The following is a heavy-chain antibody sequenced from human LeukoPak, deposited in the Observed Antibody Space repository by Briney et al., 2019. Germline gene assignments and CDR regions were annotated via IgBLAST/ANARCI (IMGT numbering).Heavy chain of an antibody. J-gene: IGHJ3*02. CDR1: GGSFSGYY. D-gene: IGHD2-21*01. Sequence: SETLSLTCAVYGGSFSGYYWSWIRQPPGKGLEWIGEINHSGSTNYNPSLKSRVTISVDTSKNQFSLKLSSVTAADTAVYYCARPIVVVPLRAFDIWGQGTMVTVSS. CDR2: INHSGST. CDR3: ARPIVVVPLRAFDI. V-gene: IGHV4-34*01.